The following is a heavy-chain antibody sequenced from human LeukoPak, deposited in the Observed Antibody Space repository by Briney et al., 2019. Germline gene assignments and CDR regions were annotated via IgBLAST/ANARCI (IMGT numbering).Heavy chain of an antibody. CDR1: GASISSSNW. J-gene: IGHJ4*02. CDR2: IYHSGST. Sequence: WETLSLTCGVSGASISSSNWWSWVRQPPEKGLEWIGEIYHSGSTNYSPSLKRRVTISVEKSENPVSLNLRSVTAGDAAVYYCARWYYESGRGYVYDYWGQGTLVTVSS. D-gene: IGHD3-22*01. V-gene: IGHV4-4*02. CDR3: ARWYYESGRGYVYDY.